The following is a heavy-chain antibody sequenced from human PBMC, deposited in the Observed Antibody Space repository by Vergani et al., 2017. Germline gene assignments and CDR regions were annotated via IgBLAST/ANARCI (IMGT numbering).Heavy chain of an antibody. CDR1: GFTFRSYA. CDR2: ISGSGGST. V-gene: IGHV3-23*01. J-gene: IGHJ3*02. Sequence: VQLLESGGGLVQPGGSLRLSCAASGFTFRSYAMSWVRQAPGKGLEWVSAISGSGGSTYYADSVKGRFTISRDNSKNTLYLQMNSLRAEDTAVYYCAKDLRYDIDAFDIWGQGTMVTVSS. D-gene: IGHD3-22*01. CDR3: AKDLRYDIDAFDI.